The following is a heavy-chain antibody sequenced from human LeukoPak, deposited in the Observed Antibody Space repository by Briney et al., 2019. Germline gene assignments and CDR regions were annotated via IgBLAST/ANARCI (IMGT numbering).Heavy chain of an antibody. CDR2: ISGYTGNT. Sequence: GASVKVSCKASGYTFIAFGISWVRQAPGQGLEWMGWISGYTGNTDFAQKFQGRVNMTTDTSTDTAFMILRGLRSDDTAVYYCARGAYGRWLQSSAFDYWGQGTLVTVSS. CDR1: GYTFIAFG. D-gene: IGHD5-24*01. V-gene: IGHV1-18*01. CDR3: ARGAYGRWLQSSAFDY. J-gene: IGHJ4*02.